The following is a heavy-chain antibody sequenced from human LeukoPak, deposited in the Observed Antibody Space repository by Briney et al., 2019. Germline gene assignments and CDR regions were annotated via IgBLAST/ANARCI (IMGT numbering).Heavy chain of an antibody. CDR3: ASRAEYSSSTTWFDP. D-gene: IGHD6-6*01. Sequence: SETLSLTCAVYGGSFSGYYWSWIRQPPGEGLEWIGEINHSGSTNYNPSLKSRVTISLDTSKNQFSLMLSSVTAADTAVYYCASRAEYSSSTTWFDPWGQGTLVAVSS. J-gene: IGHJ5*02. CDR2: INHSGST. V-gene: IGHV4-34*01. CDR1: GGSFSGYY.